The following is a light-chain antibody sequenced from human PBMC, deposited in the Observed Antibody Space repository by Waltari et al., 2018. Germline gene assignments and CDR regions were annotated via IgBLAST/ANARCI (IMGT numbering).Light chain of an antibody. V-gene: IGLV3-25*03. CDR2: KDS. J-gene: IGLJ2*01. CDR1: TLAKKY. CDR3: QSTDSSDSLFL. Sequence: SHDLTQPPSVSVSPGQTARISCSGDTLAKKYVSWYQQRPGQAPVMLIYKDSVRHSEIPGRFSASSSGTTATLTITGVQAEDEADYYCQSTDSSDSLFLFGGGTKLTFV.